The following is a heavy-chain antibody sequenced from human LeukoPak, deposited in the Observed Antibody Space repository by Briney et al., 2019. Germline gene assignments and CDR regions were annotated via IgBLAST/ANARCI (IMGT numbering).Heavy chain of an antibody. CDR3: ARVLQGGTTAFDY. D-gene: IGHD1-7*01. Sequence: ASVKVSCKASGGTFSSYAISWVRQAPGQGLEWMGRIIPILGIAYYAQKFQGRVTITADKSTSTAYMELSSLRSEDTAVYYCARVLQGGTTAFDYWGQGTLVTVSS. CDR1: GGTFSSYA. J-gene: IGHJ4*02. CDR2: IIPILGIA. V-gene: IGHV1-69*04.